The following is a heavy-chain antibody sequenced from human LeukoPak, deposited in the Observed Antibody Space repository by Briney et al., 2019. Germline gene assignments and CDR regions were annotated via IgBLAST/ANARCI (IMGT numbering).Heavy chain of an antibody. CDR1: GYTFTNYG. CDR3: ARDKAVTTERTQYFHH. V-gene: IGHV1-18*01. CDR2: ISAYNGYT. J-gene: IGHJ1*01. D-gene: IGHD4-11*01. Sequence: ASVKVSCKASGYTFTNYGVSWVRQAPGQGLEWMGWISAYNGYTNYAQKFQFRVTMTTDTSTSTAYMELRGLTSDDTAVYYCARDKAVTTERTQYFHHWGQGTLITVSS.